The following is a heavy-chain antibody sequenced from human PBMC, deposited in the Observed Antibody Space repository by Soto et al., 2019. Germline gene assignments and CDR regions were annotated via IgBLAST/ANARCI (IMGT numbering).Heavy chain of an antibody. J-gene: IGHJ4*01. CDR2: IHNSGTT. CDR1: GGSISSGHYY. D-gene: IGHD1-26*01. CDR3: ALSYVGSDYF. Sequence: QVQLQESGPGLVKPSQTLSLTSPVAGGSISSGHYYWSWIRQPPGKGLEWVGYIHNSGTTYYKPSRVSRISTSLHTSSNQLSVNLRAASAGGTSVDYWALSYVGSDYF. V-gene: IGHV4-30-4*01.